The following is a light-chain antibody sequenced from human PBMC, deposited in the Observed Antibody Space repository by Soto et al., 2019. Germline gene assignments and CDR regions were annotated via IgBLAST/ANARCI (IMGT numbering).Light chain of an antibody. Sequence: EILRTQSPATLSVSPGERATLSCRASQSVSSNLAWYQQKPGQAPRLLIYGASTRATGIPARFSGSGSGTEFTLTISSLQSEDFAVYYCQQYNNWPPRTFGQGTKV. CDR1: QSVSSN. V-gene: IGKV3-15*01. CDR2: GAS. J-gene: IGKJ1*01. CDR3: QQYNNWPPRT.